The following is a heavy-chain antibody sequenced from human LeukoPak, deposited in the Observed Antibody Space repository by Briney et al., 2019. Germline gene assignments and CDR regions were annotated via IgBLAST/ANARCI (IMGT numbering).Heavy chain of an antibody. D-gene: IGHD2-21*02. CDR2: ISGSGGST. CDR1: GFTFSSYA. Sequence: GGSLRLSCAAAGFTFSSYAMSWVRQAPGKGLEWVSAISGSGGSTYYADSVKGRFTISRDNSKNTLYLQMNSLRAEDTAVYYCAKEFPAPDCGGDCYFDYWGQGTLVTVSS. J-gene: IGHJ4*02. V-gene: IGHV3-23*01. CDR3: AKEFPAPDCGGDCYFDY.